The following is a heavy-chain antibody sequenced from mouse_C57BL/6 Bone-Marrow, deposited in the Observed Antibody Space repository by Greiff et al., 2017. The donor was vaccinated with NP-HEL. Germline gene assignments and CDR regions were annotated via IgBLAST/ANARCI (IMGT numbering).Heavy chain of an antibody. CDR2: IYPRSGNT. Sequence: QVQLQQSGAELARPGASVKLSCKASGYTFTSYGISWVKQRTGQGLEWIGEIYPRSGNTYYNEKFKGKATLPADKSSSTAYMELRSLTSEDSAVYFCARAEFYYDYGDYWGQGTSVTVSS. D-gene: IGHD2-4*01. CDR1: GYTFTSYG. V-gene: IGHV1-81*01. CDR3: ARAEFYYDYGDY. J-gene: IGHJ4*01.